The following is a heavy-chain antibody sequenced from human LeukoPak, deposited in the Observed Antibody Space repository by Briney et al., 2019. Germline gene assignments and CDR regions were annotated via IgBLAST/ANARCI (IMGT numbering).Heavy chain of an antibody. Sequence: ASVKVSCKASGYTFTDYYIHWVRQAPGQGLEWMGWINPNSGVIKYAQKFQGRVTLTRDTSINTAYMDLSSLRSDDTAVYYCARDLGYYGSGRPNTLDYWGQGTLVTVSS. D-gene: IGHD3-10*01. V-gene: IGHV1-2*02. CDR3: ARDLGYYGSGRPNTLDY. CDR2: INPNSGVI. CDR1: GYTFTDYY. J-gene: IGHJ4*02.